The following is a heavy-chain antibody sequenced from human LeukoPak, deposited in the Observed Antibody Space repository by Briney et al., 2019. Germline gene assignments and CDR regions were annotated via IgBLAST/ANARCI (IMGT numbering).Heavy chain of an antibody. CDR3: ARDEYRNAY. V-gene: IGHV3-7*01. Sequence: GGSLRLSCAPSGLTFSSQWMRWVRQAPGKGLEWVANIKQDGSEKYYGDDVKGRFTIYRDNAKNSLYLQMNSLRAEDTAVYYCARDEYRNAYWGEGTLVTVSS. D-gene: IGHD5-18*01. J-gene: IGHJ4*02. CDR1: GLTFSSQW. CDR2: IKQDGSEK.